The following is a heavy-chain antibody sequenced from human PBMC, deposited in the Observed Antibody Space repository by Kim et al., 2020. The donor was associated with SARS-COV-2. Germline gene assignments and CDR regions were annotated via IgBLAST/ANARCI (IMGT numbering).Heavy chain of an antibody. V-gene: IGHV3-74*01. D-gene: IGHD3-22*01. CDR3: TRGSSGLYPRAFDI. CDR1: GFTFSSYW. J-gene: IGHJ3*02. Sequence: GGPLRLSCAASGFTFSSYWMHWVRQAPGKGLVWVSRINSDGSSTTYADSVTGRFTISRDNAKNTQYLQMSSLRAAATAVSYCTRGSSGLYPRAFDIWGQG. CDR2: INSDGSST.